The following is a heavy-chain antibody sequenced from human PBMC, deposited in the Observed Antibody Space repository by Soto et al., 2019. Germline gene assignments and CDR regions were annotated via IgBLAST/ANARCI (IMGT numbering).Heavy chain of an antibody. CDR1: GFTVSSNY. D-gene: IGHD6-19*01. CDR3: ARGGYSSGWYGEDALDI. CDR2: IYSGGST. V-gene: IGHV3-53*01. Sequence: GGSLRLSCAASGFTVSSNYMSWVRQAPGKGLEWVSVIYSGGSTYYADSMKGRFTISRDNSKNTLYLQMNSLRAEDTAVYYCARGGYSSGWYGEDALDIWGQGTMVTVSS. J-gene: IGHJ3*02.